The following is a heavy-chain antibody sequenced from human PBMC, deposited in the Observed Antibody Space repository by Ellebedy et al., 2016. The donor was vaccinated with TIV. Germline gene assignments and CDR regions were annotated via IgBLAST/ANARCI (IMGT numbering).Heavy chain of an antibody. CDR1: GFTVSNNY. CDR3: AREYYGDYALGY. D-gene: IGHD4-17*01. V-gene: IGHV3-66*01. CDR2: IFSGGGA. Sequence: GESLKISCTASGFTVSNNYMNWVRQTPGKGLEWVSIIFSGGGAYYADSVKDRFTISTDHSKNTVYLQMNSLRADDTGVYYCAREYYGDYALGYWGQGTLVTVPS. J-gene: IGHJ4*02.